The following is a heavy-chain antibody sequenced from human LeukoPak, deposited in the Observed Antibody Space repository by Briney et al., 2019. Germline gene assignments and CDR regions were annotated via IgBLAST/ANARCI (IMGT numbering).Heavy chain of an antibody. CDR2: INHSGST. Sequence: SETLSLTCAVYGGSFSGYYWSWIRQPPGKGLEWIGEINHSGSTNYNPSLKSRVTISVDTSKNQFSLKLSSATAADTAVYYCARGLGYWGQGTLVTVSS. D-gene: IGHD3-16*01. V-gene: IGHV4-34*01. J-gene: IGHJ4*02. CDR1: GGSFSGYY. CDR3: ARGLGY.